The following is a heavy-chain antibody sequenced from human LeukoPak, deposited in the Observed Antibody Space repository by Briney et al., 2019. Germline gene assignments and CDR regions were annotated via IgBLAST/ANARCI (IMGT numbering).Heavy chain of an antibody. CDR2: ISRSSSTI. Sequence: SGGSLRLSCAASGFTFRSYSMNWVRQAPGKGLEWVSYISRSSSTIYYADSVKGRFTISRDNGKNSLYLQMNSRRAEDTAVYYCASQLGDASDIWGQGTMVTVSS. D-gene: IGHD6-13*01. CDR3: ASQLGDASDI. J-gene: IGHJ3*02. CDR1: GFTFRSYS. V-gene: IGHV3-48*01.